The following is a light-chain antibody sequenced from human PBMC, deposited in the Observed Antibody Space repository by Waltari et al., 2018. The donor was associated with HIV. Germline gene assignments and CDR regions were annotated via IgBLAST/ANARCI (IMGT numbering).Light chain of an antibody. CDR2: GAS. V-gene: IGKV3-15*01. J-gene: IGKJ4*01. CDR1: QSVSRN. CDR3: QQYNNWPPLT. Sequence: EIVMTQSPATLSLSPGEIATLSCRASQSVSRNLAWYQQKPDQPPRLLIYGASTRATGVPARFSGSGSGTEFILTISSLQSEDFAVYYCQQYNNWPPLTFGGGTKVEIK.